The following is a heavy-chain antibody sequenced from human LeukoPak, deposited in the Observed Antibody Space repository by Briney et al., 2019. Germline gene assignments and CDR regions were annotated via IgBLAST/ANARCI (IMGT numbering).Heavy chain of an antibody. V-gene: IGHV3-23*01. CDR3: SKGRGSSYYFDY. D-gene: IGHD2-15*01. CDR1: GFTFSSYA. Sequence: GGSLRLSCAASGFTFSSYAMSWARQAPGKGLEGVSGVTGSGSSTHYPDSVKGRFPISRDNSKNTLYLQMDSLRAEDTAVYYCSKGRGSSYYFDYWGQGTLATVSS. J-gene: IGHJ4*02. CDR2: VTGSGSST.